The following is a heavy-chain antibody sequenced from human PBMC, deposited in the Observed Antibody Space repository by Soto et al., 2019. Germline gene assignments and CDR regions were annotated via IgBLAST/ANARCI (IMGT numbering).Heavy chain of an antibody. CDR3: ARVISLVQGPYYFDY. J-gene: IGHJ4*02. D-gene: IGHD3-10*01. CDR1: GGSFSGYY. Sequence: QVQLQQWGAGLLKPSETLSLTCAVYGGSFSGYYWSWIRQPPGKGLEWIGEINHSGSTNYNPSLKSRVPISVDTSKNQFSLKLSSVTAADTAVYYCARVISLVQGPYYFDYWGQGTLVTVSS. CDR2: INHSGST. V-gene: IGHV4-34*01.